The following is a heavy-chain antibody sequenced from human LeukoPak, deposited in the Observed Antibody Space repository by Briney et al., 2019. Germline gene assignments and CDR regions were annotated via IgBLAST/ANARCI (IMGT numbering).Heavy chain of an antibody. D-gene: IGHD3-22*01. CDR2: ISANGGFI. J-gene: IGHJ3*02. CDR1: GFNFDDYA. Sequence: GGSLRLSCAVSGFNFDDYAIHWVRHGPGKGLEWVAGISANGGFISYGESVKGRFTISRDNPRNSVFLQMNFLRAEDMAMYFCTKEVQRWHSYFYRPSYALDIWGQGTMVSVSS. V-gene: IGHV3-9*03. CDR3: TKEVQRWHSYFYRPSYALDI.